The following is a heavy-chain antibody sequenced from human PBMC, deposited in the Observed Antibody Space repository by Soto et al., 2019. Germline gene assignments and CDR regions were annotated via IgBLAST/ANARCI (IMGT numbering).Heavy chain of an antibody. CDR2: IRYDGSNI. J-gene: IGHJ6*03. CDR3: AKDYRRCSGGSCDSYYYYYYMDV. V-gene: IGHV3-30*02. Sequence: PGGSLRLSCAASGIIFNGFGMHWVRQAPGKGLEWVAVIRYDGSNIYYADSVKGRFTISRDNSKNTLYLQMNSLRAEDTAVYYCAKDYRRCSGGSCDSYYYYYYMDVWGKGTTVTVSS. CDR1: GIIFNGFG. D-gene: IGHD2-15*01.